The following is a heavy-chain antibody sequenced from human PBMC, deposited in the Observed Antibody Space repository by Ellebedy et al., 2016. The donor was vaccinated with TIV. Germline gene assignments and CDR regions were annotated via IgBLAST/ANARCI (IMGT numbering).Heavy chain of an antibody. D-gene: IGHD3-10*01. CDR3: ATVPLSLRELMFDY. CDR2: FDPEDGET. CDR1: GYTLTELS. V-gene: IGHV1-24*01. J-gene: IGHJ4*02. Sequence: ASVKVSCXVSGYTLTELSMHWVRQAPGKGLEWMGGFDPEDGETIYAQKFQGRVTMTEDTSTDTAYMELSSLRSEDTAVYYCATVPLSLRELMFDYWGQGTLVTVSS.